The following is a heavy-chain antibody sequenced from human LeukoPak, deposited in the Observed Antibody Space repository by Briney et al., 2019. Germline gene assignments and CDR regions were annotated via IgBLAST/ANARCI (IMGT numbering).Heavy chain of an antibody. Sequence: PGGSLRLSCEGPERMVRSSYMSWVRQSPGRGLEWVSVIYSGGSTDYADSVKGRFTTSRDTSKNTLYLQMNDVRAEDTGIYYCVRDLRDRRGYSNYYMDVWGKGTTVTVSS. D-gene: IGHD3-10*01. CDR2: IYSGGST. V-gene: IGHV3-53*01. J-gene: IGHJ6*03. CDR3: VRDLRDRRGYSNYYMDV. CDR1: ERMVRSSY.